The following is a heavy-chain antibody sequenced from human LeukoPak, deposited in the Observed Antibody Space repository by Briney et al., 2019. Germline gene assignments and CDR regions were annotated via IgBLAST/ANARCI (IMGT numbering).Heavy chain of an antibody. J-gene: IGHJ4*02. CDR3: ARVTIFGVIDY. Sequence: PSETLSLTCTVSGYSISSGYYWGWIRQPPGKGLEWIGSIYHSGSTYYNPSLKSRVTISVDRSKNQFSLKLSSVTAADTAVYYCARVTIFGVIDYWGQGTLVTVSS. CDR1: GYSISSGYY. CDR2: IYHSGST. V-gene: IGHV4-38-2*02. D-gene: IGHD3-3*01.